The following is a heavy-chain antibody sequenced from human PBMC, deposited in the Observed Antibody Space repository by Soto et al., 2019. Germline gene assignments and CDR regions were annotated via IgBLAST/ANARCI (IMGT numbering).Heavy chain of an antibody. CDR3: ARGLPDDYVWGSSLDY. CDR2: ISSSGSTI. D-gene: IGHD3-16*01. V-gene: IGHV3-11*01. CDR1: GFTFSDHY. J-gene: IGHJ4*02. Sequence: SLRLSCAASGFTFSDHYMSWIRQAPGKGLEWVSYISSSGSTIYYADSVKGRFTISSDNAKNSLYLQRNSLRAEDTAVYYCARGLPDDYVWGSSLDYWGQGTLVTVSS.